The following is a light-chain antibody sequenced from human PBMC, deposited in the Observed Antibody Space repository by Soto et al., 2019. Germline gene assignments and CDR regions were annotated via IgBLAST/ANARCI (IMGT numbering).Light chain of an antibody. Sequence: DIQMTQSPSTLSGSVGDRVTITCRASQTISSWLAWYQQKPGKAPKLLIYKASTLKSGVPSRFSGSGSETDFTLTISSLQPEDFATYYCQESYSLPITFGQGTRLEIK. J-gene: IGKJ5*01. CDR1: QTISSW. CDR3: QESYSLPIT. V-gene: IGKV1-5*03. CDR2: KAS.